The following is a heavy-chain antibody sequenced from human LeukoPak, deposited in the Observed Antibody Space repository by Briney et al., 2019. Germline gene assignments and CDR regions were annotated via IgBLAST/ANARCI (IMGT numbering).Heavy chain of an antibody. CDR3: ARARERITIFGVVPFDY. V-gene: IGHV3-21*01. CDR1: GFTFSSYS. CDR2: ISSSSSYI. J-gene: IGHJ4*02. Sequence: GGSLRLSCAASGFTFSSYSMNWVRQAPGKGLEWVSSISSSSSYIYYADSVKGRFTISRDNAKNSLYLQMNSLRAEDTAVYYCARARERITIFGVVPFDYWGQGTLVTVSS. D-gene: IGHD3-3*01.